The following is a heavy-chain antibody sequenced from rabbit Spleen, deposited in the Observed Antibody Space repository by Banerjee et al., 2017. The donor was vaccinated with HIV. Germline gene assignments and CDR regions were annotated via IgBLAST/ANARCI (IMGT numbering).Heavy chain of an antibody. Sequence: QEQLEESGGGLVKPEGSLTLTCKASGFSFSDRDVMCWVRQAPGKGLEWIACIDTSDGDTDYASWPKGRFTISKASSTTVTLQMTSLTAADTATYFCARNYVNAFDPWGPGTLVTVS. D-gene: IGHD1-1*01. CDR1: GFSFSDRDV. V-gene: IGHV1S45*01. CDR2: IDTSDGDT. J-gene: IGHJ2*01. CDR3: ARNYVNAFDP.